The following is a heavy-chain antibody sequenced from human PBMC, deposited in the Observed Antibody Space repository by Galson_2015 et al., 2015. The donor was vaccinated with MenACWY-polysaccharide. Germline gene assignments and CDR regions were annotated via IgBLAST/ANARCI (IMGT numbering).Heavy chain of an antibody. CDR1: GFTFSSYA. J-gene: IGHJ6*02. V-gene: IGHV3-23*01. CDR3: AKDGSRNGDYGGGLNYYYYYGMDV. Sequence: SLRLSCAASGFTFSSYAMSWVRQAPGKGLEWVSAISGSGGSTYYADSVKGRFTISRDNSKNTLYLQMNSLRAEDTAVYYCAKDGSRNGDYGGGLNYYYYYGMDVWGQGTTVTVSS. D-gene: IGHD4-17*01. CDR2: ISGSGGST.